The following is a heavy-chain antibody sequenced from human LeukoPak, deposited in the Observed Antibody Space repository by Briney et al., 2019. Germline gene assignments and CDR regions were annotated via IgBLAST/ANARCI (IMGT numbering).Heavy chain of an antibody. V-gene: IGHV5-51*01. CDR3: ARRGVAAAGHNWFDP. J-gene: IGHJ5*02. CDR1: GYSFTSYW. Sequence: GESLKICCKGSGYSFTSYWIGWGRLMPGKGLEWMGIIYPNDSDTRYSPSFQGQVTISADKSISTAYLQWSSLKASDTAMYYCARRGVAAAGHNWFDPWGQGTLVTVSS. CDR2: IYPNDSDT. D-gene: IGHD6-13*01.